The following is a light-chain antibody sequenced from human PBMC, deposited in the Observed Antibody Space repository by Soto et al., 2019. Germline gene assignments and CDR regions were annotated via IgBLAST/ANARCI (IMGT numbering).Light chain of an antibody. CDR1: QGISSY. CDR3: QQLNSYPRFT. CDR2: AAS. Sequence: DIQLTQSPSFLSASVGDRVTITCRASQGISSYLAWYQQKPGKAPILLIYAASALQSGVPSKFSGSGSGTEFTLTICSLQPQDFATYYCQQLNSYPRFTFGPGTKVDMK. J-gene: IGKJ3*01. V-gene: IGKV1-9*01.